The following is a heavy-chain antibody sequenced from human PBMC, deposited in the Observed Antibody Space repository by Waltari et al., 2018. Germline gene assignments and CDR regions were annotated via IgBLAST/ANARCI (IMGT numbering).Heavy chain of an antibody. CDR2: IYSGGST. Sequence: EVQLVESGGGLIQPGGSLRLSCAASGFTVSSNYMSWVRQAPGKGLAGVSVIYSGGSTYYADSGKGRFTISRDNSKNTLYLQMNSLRAEDTAVYYCARPSSGANAFDIWGQGTMVTVSS. J-gene: IGHJ3*02. D-gene: IGHD6-19*01. CDR1: GFTVSSNY. CDR3: ARPSSGANAFDI. V-gene: IGHV3-53*01.